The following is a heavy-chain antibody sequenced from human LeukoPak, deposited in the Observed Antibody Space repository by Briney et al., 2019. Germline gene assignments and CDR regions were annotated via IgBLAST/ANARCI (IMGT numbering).Heavy chain of an antibody. CDR3: ARQYGYDYGSAYFDY. CDR2: IYYSGKI. J-gene: IGHJ4*02. CDR1: GGSIGGSSYY. D-gene: IGHD3-10*01. Sequence: SETLSLTCTVSGGSIGGSSYYWGWIRQSPGKGLEWIGSIYYSGKIYNNPSLKSRVTLSRDTSKNQFSLRLSSMTAADTAVYYCARQYGYDYGSAYFDYWGQGTLVTVSS. V-gene: IGHV4-39*01.